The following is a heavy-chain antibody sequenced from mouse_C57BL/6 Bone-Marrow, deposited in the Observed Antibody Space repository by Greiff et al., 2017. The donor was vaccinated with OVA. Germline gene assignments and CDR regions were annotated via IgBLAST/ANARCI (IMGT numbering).Heavy chain of an antibody. CDR1: GYTFTSYG. J-gene: IGHJ3*01. V-gene: IGHV1-81*01. Sequence: VQLQESGAELARPGASVKLSCKASGYTFTSYGISWVKQRTGQGLEWIGEIYPRSGNTYYNEKFKGKATLTADKSSSTAYMELRSLTSEDSAVYFCARGEDSWFAYWGQGTLVTVSA. CDR3: ARGEDSWFAY. CDR2: IYPRSGNT.